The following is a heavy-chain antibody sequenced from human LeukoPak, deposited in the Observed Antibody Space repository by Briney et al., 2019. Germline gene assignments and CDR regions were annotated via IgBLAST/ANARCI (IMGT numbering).Heavy chain of an antibody. Sequence: PSETLSLTCTVSGGSISSYYWSWIPQPPGKGLEWIGYIYYSGSTNYNPSLKSRVTISVDTSKNQFSLKLSSVTAADTAVYYCARSPSYYYDSSGYYYVNAFDIWGQGTMVTVSS. CDR3: ARSPSYYYDSSGYYYVNAFDI. J-gene: IGHJ3*02. D-gene: IGHD3-22*01. CDR1: GGSISSYY. CDR2: IYYSGST. V-gene: IGHV4-59*01.